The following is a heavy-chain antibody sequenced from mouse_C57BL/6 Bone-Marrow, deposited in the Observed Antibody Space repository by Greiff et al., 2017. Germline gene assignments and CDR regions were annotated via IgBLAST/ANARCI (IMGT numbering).Heavy chain of an antibody. CDR2: ISNGCGSP. Sequence: VKLVESGGGLVQPGGSLKLSCAASGFTFSDYYMYWVRQTPEKRLEWVAYISNGCGSPYYPDTVKGRFTISRDNAKNTLYLQMSRLKSEDTAMYYCARGGLRRYFDDGGQGTTLTVSS. CDR3: ARGGLRRYFDD. V-gene: IGHV5-12*01. J-gene: IGHJ2*01. D-gene: IGHD2-2*01. CDR1: GFTFSDYY.